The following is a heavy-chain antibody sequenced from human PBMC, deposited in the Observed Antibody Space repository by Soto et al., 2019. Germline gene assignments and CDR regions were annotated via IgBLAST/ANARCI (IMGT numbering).Heavy chain of an antibody. CDR1: GFTFSSYA. V-gene: IGHV3-23*01. CDR2: ISGSGGST. CDR3: AKDLGGSNSY. J-gene: IGHJ4*02. Sequence: GGSLRLSCAASGFTFSSYAMSWVRQAPGKGLEWVSVISGSGGSTYYADSVKGRFTISRDNSKNTLYRQMNSLRAEDTAVYYCAKDLGGSNSYWGQGTLVTVSS. D-gene: IGHD3-16*01.